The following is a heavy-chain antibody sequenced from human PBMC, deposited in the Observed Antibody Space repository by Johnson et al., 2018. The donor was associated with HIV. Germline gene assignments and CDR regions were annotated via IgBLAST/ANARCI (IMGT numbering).Heavy chain of an antibody. D-gene: IGHD1-26*01. CDR1: GFTVSLNY. V-gene: IGHV3-66*01. J-gene: IGHJ3*02. Sequence: VQLVESGGGVVQPGGSLRLSCAASGFTVSLNYMSWVRQAPGKGLEWVSVIYSGGSTYYVDSVKGRFTISRDNAKNSLYLQMDSLRDDDTAVYYCAREGGSYKDDAFDIWGQGTMVTVSS. CDR2: IYSGGST. CDR3: AREGGSYKDDAFDI.